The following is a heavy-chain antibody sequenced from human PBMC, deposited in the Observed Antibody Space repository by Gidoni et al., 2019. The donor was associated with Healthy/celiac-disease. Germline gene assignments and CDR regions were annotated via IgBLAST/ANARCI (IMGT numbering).Heavy chain of an antibody. CDR3: AKVPKRELLWFGAGPNFDY. Sequence: EVQLLESGGGLVQPGGSLRLSCAASGFTFSSYAMSWVRQAPGKGLEVVSGIGGSVGRKYYADSVKGRFTISRDISKNTLYLQMNSLRAEDTAVYYCAKVPKRELLWFGAGPNFDYWGQGTLVTVSS. V-gene: IGHV3-23*01. CDR1: GFTFSSYA. CDR2: IGGSVGRK. J-gene: IGHJ4*02. D-gene: IGHD3-10*01.